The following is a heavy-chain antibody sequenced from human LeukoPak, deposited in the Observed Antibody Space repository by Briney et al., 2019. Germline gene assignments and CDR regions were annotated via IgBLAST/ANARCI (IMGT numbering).Heavy chain of an antibody. CDR1: RYTFTSYD. J-gene: IGHJ6*02. D-gene: IGHD3-10*01. V-gene: IGHV1-8*03. Sequence: ASVKVSCKASRYTFTSYDINWVRQATGQGLEWMGWMNPNSGNTGYAQKFQGRVTITRNTSISTAYMELSSLRSEDTAVYYCARLGFGELFGIPFYYYGMDVWGQGTTVTVSS. CDR2: MNPNSGNT. CDR3: ARLGFGELFGIPFYYYGMDV.